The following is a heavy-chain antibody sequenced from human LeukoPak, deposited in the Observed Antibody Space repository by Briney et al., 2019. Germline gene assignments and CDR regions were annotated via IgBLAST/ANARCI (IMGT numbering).Heavy chain of an antibody. V-gene: IGHV4-61*01. CDR1: GGSVSSGSYY. CDR3: ARDRAAMVDY. D-gene: IGHD5-18*01. CDR2: IYYSGST. J-gene: IGHJ4*02. Sequence: SETLSLTCTVSGGSVSSGSYYWSWIRQPPGKGLEWIGYIYYSGSTNYSPSLKSRVTISVDTSKNQFSLKLSSVTAADTAVYHCARDRAAMVDYWGQGTLVTVSS.